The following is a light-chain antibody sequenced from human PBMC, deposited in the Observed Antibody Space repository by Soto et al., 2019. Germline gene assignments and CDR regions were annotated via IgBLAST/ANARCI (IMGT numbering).Light chain of an antibody. CDR2: DAS. Sequence: DIQMTQSPSSLSASVGDRVTITCQASQDISNYLNWYQQKPGKAPKLLIYDASNLETGVPSRFSGSGSGTDFTFTISSLQPEDIATYYCQQYDNFLRWGTFGQGTKLEIK. CDR1: QDISNY. V-gene: IGKV1-33*01. CDR3: QQYDNFLRWGT. J-gene: IGKJ2*02.